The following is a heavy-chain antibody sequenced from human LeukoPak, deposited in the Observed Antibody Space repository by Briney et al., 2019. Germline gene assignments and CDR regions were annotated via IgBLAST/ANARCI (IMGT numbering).Heavy chain of an antibody. Sequence: PGGSLRLSCAASGFTFSSYSMNWVRQAPGKGLEWVSYISSSSSTIYYADSVKGRFTISRDNAKNSLYLQMNSPRAEDTAVYYCARAPGGSGPTTEVGATTQDAFDIWGQGTMVTVSS. V-gene: IGHV3-48*01. J-gene: IGHJ3*02. CDR2: ISSSSSTI. CDR3: ARAPGGSGPTTEVGATTQDAFDI. CDR1: GFTFSSYS. D-gene: IGHD1-26*01.